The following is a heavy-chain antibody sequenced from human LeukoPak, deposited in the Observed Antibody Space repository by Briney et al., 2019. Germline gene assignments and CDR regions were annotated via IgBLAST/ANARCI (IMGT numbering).Heavy chain of an antibody. D-gene: IGHD4-17*01. Sequence: SETLSLTCTVSGGSISSSSYYWGWIRQPPGKGLEWIGSIYYSGSTYYNPSLKSRVTISVDTSKNQFSLKLSSVTAADTAVYYCARLRLGTTDYWGQGTLVTVSS. J-gene: IGHJ4*02. CDR1: GGSISSSSYY. V-gene: IGHV4-39*07. CDR3: ARLRLGTTDY. CDR2: IYYSGST.